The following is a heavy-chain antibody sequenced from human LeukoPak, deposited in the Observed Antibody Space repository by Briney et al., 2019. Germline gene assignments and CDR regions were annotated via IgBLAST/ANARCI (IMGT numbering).Heavy chain of an antibody. D-gene: IGHD6-6*01. V-gene: IGHV4-4*09. CDR3: ARHMGLRSSSGVDY. J-gene: IGHJ4*02. CDR1: GGSISSYY. CDR2: IYTSGST. Sequence: SETLSLTCTVPGGSISSYYWSWIRQPPGKGLEWIGYIYTSGSTNYNPSLKSRVTISVDTSKNQFSLKLSSVTAADTAVYYCARHMGLRSSSGVDYWGQGTLVTVSS.